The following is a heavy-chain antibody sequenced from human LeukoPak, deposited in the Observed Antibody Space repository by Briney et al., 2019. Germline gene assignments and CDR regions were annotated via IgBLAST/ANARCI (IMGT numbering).Heavy chain of an antibody. CDR1: GGSISSYY. CDR2: IYYSGST. J-gene: IGHJ2*01. V-gene: IGHV4-59*01. Sequence: SETLSLTCTVSGGSISSYYWSWIRQPPGKGLEWIGCIYYSGSTSYNPSLKSRVTISVDTSKNQFSLKLNSVTAADTAVYFCARVYYGRTYDYWYFDLWGRGTLVTVSS. CDR3: ARVYYGRTYDYWYFDL. D-gene: IGHD3-10*01.